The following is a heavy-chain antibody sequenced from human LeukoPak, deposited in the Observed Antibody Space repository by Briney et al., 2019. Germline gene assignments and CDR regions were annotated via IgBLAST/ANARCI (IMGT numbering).Heavy chain of an antibody. Sequence: GRSLRLSCAASGFTFSSYAMHWVRQAPGKGLEWVAVISYDGSNKYYADSVKGRFTISRDNAKNSLYLQMNSLRAEDTAVYYCAREDSRQNWFDPWGQGTLVTVSS. V-gene: IGHV3-30*04. CDR2: ISYDGSNK. D-gene: IGHD3-22*01. CDR1: GFTFSSYA. J-gene: IGHJ5*02. CDR3: AREDSRQNWFDP.